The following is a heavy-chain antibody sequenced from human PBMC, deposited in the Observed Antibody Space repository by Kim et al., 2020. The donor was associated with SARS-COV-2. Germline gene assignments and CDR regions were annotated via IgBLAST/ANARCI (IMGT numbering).Heavy chain of an antibody. J-gene: IGHJ3*02. Sequence: SETLSLTCAVYGGSFSGYYWSWIRQPPGKGLEWIGEINHSGSTKYNPSLKSRVTISVDTSKNQFSLKLNSVTAADTAVYYCARDRGTIFGVVIINDAFDIWGQGTMVTVSS. CDR2: INHSGST. V-gene: IGHV4-34*01. CDR1: GGSFSGYY. CDR3: ARDRGTIFGVVIINDAFDI. D-gene: IGHD3-3*01.